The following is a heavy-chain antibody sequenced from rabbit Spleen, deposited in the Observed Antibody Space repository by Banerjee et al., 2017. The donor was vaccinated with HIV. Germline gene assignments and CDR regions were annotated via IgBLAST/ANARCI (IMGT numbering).Heavy chain of an antibody. CDR3: ARHNGGYDF. V-gene: IGHV1S40*01. Sequence: QSLEESGGDLVKPETSLTLTCTASGFTLSGYWMCWVRQAPGKGLEWFGCIYAGSGYTYYATWAKGRFTISKTSSTTVTLQMTSLTAADTATYFCARHNGGYDFWGPGTLVTVS. D-gene: IGHD1-1*01. CDR1: GFTLSGYW. J-gene: IGHJ4*01. CDR2: IYAGSGYT.